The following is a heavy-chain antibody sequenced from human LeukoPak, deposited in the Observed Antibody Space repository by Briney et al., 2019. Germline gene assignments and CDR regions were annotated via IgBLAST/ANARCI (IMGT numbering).Heavy chain of an antibody. D-gene: IGHD3/OR15-3a*01. CDR3: ARRDSYYYMDV. CDR2: INHSRST. Sequence: SETLSLTCDVYGGSFSGYYWSWIRQPPGKGLEWIGEINHSRSTNYNPSLKSRVTISVDTSKNQFSLKLSSVTAADTAVYYCARRDSYYYMDVWGKGTTVTVSS. CDR1: GGSFSGYY. V-gene: IGHV4-34*01. J-gene: IGHJ6*03.